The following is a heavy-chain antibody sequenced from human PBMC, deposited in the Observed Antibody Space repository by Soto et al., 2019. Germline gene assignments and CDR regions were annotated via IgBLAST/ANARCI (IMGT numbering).Heavy chain of an antibody. Sequence: QVQLVQSGAEVKKPGASVKVSCKASGYTFTSYGISWVRQAPGQGLEWMGWISAYNGNTNYAQKFQGRVTMTTDTSTSTAYMELRSLRSDDTAAYYCARGGKYCTNGVCSVYGMDVWGQGTTVTVSS. CDR2: ISAYNGNT. J-gene: IGHJ6*02. D-gene: IGHD2-8*01. CDR3: ARGGKYCTNGVCSVYGMDV. V-gene: IGHV1-18*01. CDR1: GYTFTSYG.